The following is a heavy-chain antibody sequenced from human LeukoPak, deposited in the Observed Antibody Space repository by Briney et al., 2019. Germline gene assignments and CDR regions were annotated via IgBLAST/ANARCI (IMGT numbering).Heavy chain of an antibody. V-gene: IGHV3-53*05. CDR2: IYSGGST. D-gene: IGHD1-26*01. J-gene: IGHJ4*02. Sequence: PGGSLRLSCAASGFTVSSNYMGWVRQAPGKGLEWVSVIYSGGSTYYADSVKGRFTISRDNSKNTLYLQMNSLRAEDTAVYYCAKDSRTAAEWEPHRGFDYWGQGTLVTVSS. CDR1: GFTVSSNY. CDR3: AKDSRTAAEWEPHRGFDY.